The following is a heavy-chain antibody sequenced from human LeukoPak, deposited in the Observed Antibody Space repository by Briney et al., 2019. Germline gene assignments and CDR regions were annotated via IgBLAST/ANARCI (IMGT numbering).Heavy chain of an antibody. CDR1: GLTFSSYA. J-gene: IGHJ5*02. CDR3: ARSARITIFGVVNWFDP. CDR2: ISGSGGST. V-gene: IGHV3-23*01. Sequence: GGSLRLSCAASGLTFSSYAMSWVRQAPGKGLEWVSAISGSGGSTYYADSVKGRFTISRDNSKNTLCLQMNSLRAEDTAVYYCARSARITIFGVVNWFDPWGQGTLVTVSS. D-gene: IGHD3-3*01.